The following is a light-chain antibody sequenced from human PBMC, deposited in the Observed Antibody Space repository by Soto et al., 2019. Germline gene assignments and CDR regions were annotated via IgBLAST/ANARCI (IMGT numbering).Light chain of an antibody. J-gene: IGKJ1*01. Sequence: ESVLTQSPCTLSLSPGERATLSCRASQNVYSSYLAWYQQKPGQAPRLLIYGASSRPTGIPDRFSGSGSGTDFTLTISRLEPEEFAVYYCQQYGSSPWTFGQGTKVEIK. V-gene: IGKV3-20*01. CDR1: QNVYSSY. CDR3: QQYGSSPWT. CDR2: GAS.